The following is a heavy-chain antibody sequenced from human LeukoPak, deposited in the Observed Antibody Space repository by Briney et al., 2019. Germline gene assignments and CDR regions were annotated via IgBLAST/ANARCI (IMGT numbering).Heavy chain of an antibody. V-gene: IGHV3-48*04. CDR2: ISSRGSTI. Sequence: GGSLRLSCAASGFIFSTYSMKWVRQARGKGGEGVSYISSRGSTIYYADSVKGRFTISRDHAKNSLYLQMNSLRAEDTAVYYCARVRVGICSSTSCLQGYYMDVWAKGTTVTVSS. D-gene: IGHD2-2*01. CDR3: ARVRVGICSSTSCLQGYYMDV. J-gene: IGHJ6*03. CDR1: GFIFSTYS.